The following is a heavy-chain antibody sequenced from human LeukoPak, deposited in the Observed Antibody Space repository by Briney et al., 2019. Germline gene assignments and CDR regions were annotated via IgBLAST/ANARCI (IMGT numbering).Heavy chain of an antibody. V-gene: IGHV5-51*01. D-gene: IGHD3-22*01. Sequence: KVGESLKISCKGSGYSFTSYWIGWVRPMPGKGLEWMGLIYPGDSDTRYSPSFQGQVTISADRSISTAYLQWSSLKASDTAMYYCARLEDSSDYYALFGAFDIWGQGTMVTVSS. J-gene: IGHJ3*02. CDR3: ARLEDSSDYYALFGAFDI. CDR2: IYPGDSDT. CDR1: GYSFTSYW.